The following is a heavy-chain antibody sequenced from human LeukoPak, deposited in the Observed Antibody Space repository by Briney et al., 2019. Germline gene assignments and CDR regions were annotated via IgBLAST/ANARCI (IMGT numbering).Heavy chain of an antibody. CDR3: ATSAVGGPNDY. CDR1: GFTFATYS. CDR2: ISSRSRTI. J-gene: IGHJ4*02. Sequence: GGSLRLSCAASGFTFATYSMNWVRQAPGKGLEWVSVISSRSRTIYYADSVKGRFTISRDNAQNSLYLQMDRLRVEDTAVYYCATSAVGGPNDYWGQGTLVTVSS. V-gene: IGHV3-21*01. D-gene: IGHD6-13*01.